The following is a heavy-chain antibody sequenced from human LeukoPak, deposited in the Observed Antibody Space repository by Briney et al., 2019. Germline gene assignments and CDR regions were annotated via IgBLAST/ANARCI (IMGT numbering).Heavy chain of an antibody. D-gene: IGHD3-22*01. CDR1: GYTFTGYY. V-gene: IGHV1-2*02. CDR2: INPNSGGT. Sequence: ASVKVSCKASGYTFTGYYMHWVRQAPGQGLGWMGWINPNSGGTNYAQKFQGRVTMTRDTSISTAYMELSRLRSDDTAVYYCARSRGYYYDSSGYSDYWGQGTLVTVSS. CDR3: ARSRGYYYDSSGYSDY. J-gene: IGHJ4*02.